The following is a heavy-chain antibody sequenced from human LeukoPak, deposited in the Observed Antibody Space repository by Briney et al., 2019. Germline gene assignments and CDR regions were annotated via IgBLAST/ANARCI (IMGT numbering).Heavy chain of an antibody. J-gene: IGHJ5*02. CDR2: INPNSGGT. CDR1: GYMFTGYQ. D-gene: IGHD2-2*01. CDR3: ARARGYCSNSNCFGWFDP. Sequence: ASVKVSCKASGYMFTGYQMHWVRRAPGQGLEWMGWINPNSGGTNYAQKFQGRVTMTRDTSISTAYMELSSLRSDDTAVYYCARARGYCSNSNCFGWFDPWGQGTLVTVSS. V-gene: IGHV1-2*02.